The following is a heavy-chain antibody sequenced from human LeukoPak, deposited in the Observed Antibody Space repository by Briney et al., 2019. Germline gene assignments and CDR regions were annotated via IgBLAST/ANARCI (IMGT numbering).Heavy chain of an antibody. CDR2: ISGSGAST. D-gene: IGHD5-18*01. CDR1: GFTFSTNA. V-gene: IGHV3-23*01. J-gene: IGHJ4*02. Sequence: GGSLRLSCLTSGFTFSTNAMSWVRQAPGKGLEWISGISGSGASTYYADSVTGRFTISRDNSKNTLFLQMNSLRAEDTAVYYCTKDTVDTTMVPYYFEYWGQGTLVTVSS. CDR3: TKDTVDTTMVPYYFEY.